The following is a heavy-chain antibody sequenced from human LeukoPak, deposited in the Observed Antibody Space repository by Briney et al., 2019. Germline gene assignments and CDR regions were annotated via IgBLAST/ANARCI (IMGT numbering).Heavy chain of an antibody. CDR1: GFTFSSYS. Sequence: PGGSLRLSCAASGFTFSSYSMNWVRQAPGKGLEWVSAISGSGGSTYYADSVKGRFTISRDNSKNTLYLQMNSLRAEDTAVYYCAKSSYNWNYGSWFDPWGQGTLVTVSS. CDR2: ISGSGGST. J-gene: IGHJ5*02. CDR3: AKSSYNWNYGSWFDP. D-gene: IGHD1-7*01. V-gene: IGHV3-23*01.